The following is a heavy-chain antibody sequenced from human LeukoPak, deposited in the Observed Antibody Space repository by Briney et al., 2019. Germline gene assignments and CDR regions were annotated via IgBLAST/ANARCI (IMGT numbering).Heavy chain of an antibody. CDR2: IYHSGST. CDR1: GYSISSGHY. V-gene: IGHV4-38-2*02. J-gene: IGHJ4*02. CDR3: ARGQPSFDY. D-gene: IGHD2-2*01. Sequence: PSETLSLTCTVSGYSISSGHYWGWIRQPPGKGLEWIGSIYHSGSTYYNPSLKSRVTISLDTSKNQFSLKLSSMTAADTAVYYCARGQPSFDYWGQGTLVTVSS.